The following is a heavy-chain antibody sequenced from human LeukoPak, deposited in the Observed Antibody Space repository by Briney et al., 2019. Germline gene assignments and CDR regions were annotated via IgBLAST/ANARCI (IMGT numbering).Heavy chain of an antibody. CDR1: GFTFSSYE. V-gene: IGHV3-48*03. Sequence: PGGSLRLSCAASGFTFSSYEMSWVRQAPGKGLEWVSYISSSGSTIYYADSVKGRFTISRDNSKNTLYLQMNSLRAEDTAVYYCAKDIASMWELEYWGQGTLVTVSS. CDR3: AKDIASMWELEY. D-gene: IGHD1-26*01. CDR2: ISSSGSTI. J-gene: IGHJ4*02.